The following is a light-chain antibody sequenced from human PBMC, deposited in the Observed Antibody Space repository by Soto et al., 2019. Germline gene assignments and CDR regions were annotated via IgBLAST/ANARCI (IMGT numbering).Light chain of an antibody. CDR3: EAWDDSLSGWV. CDR2: TND. J-gene: IGLJ3*02. Sequence: QSVLTQPPSASGTPGQRVTISCSGSSSSIGSNFVYWYQQLPGTAPKLLIFTNDQRPSGVPDRFSGSKSGTSASLAISGLRSEDEADYYCEAWDDSLSGWVFGGGTKLTVL. CDR1: SSSIGSNF. V-gene: IGLV1-47*02.